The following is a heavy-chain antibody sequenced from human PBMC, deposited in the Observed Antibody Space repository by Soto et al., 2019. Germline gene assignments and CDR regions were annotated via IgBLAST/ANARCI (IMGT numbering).Heavy chain of an antibody. CDR2: IIPIFGTA. Sequence: ASVKVSCKASGGTFSSYAISWVRQAPGQGLEWMGGIIPIFGTANYAQKFQGRVTITADESTSTAYMELSSLRSEDTAVYYCASSGPYYYDSSGYGFEYWGQGTLVTVSS. V-gene: IGHV1-69*13. CDR3: ASSGPYYYDSSGYGFEY. CDR1: GGTFSSYA. D-gene: IGHD3-22*01. J-gene: IGHJ4*02.